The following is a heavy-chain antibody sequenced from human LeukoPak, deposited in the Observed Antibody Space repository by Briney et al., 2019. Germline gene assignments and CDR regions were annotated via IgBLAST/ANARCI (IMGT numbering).Heavy chain of an antibody. Sequence: SETLSLTCTVSGGSISSFYSSWIRQPPGKGLEWIGYIYYSGSTNYNPSLKSRVTISVDTSKNQFSLKLSSVTAADTAVYYCARGLYSGYDFGYYYYYMDVWGEGTTVTISS. J-gene: IGHJ6*03. V-gene: IGHV4-59*01. CDR1: GGSISSFY. CDR3: ARGLYSGYDFGYYYYYMDV. D-gene: IGHD5-12*01. CDR2: IYYSGST.